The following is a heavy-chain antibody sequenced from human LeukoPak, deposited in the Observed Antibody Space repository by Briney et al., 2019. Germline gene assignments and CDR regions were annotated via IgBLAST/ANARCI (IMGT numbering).Heavy chain of an antibody. V-gene: IGHV3-30-3*01. CDR1: GFTFSSYA. CDR2: ISYDGSNK. Sequence: GGSLRLSCAASGFTFSSYAMHWVPQAPGKGLEWVAIISYDGSNKYYADSVKGRFTISRDNSKNTLYLQMNSLRAEDTAVYYCARGMVRPRDYYYYGMDVWGQGTTVTVSS. J-gene: IGHJ6*02. D-gene: IGHD3-10*01. CDR3: ARGMVRPRDYYYYGMDV.